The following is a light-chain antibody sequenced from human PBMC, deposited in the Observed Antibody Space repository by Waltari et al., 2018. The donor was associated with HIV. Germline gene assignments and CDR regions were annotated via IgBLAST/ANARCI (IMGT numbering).Light chain of an antibody. V-gene: IGKV3D-15*01. Sequence: EVVMTQSPATLSVSPGEGATISCRASQSVKTNLAWYQQKPGQAPRLLIHGASTTASGVAARFSGSGSGTEFTLTISSLQSEDVAVYFCHQYNHWPRTFGQGTKV. J-gene: IGKJ1*01. CDR3: HQYNHWPRT. CDR1: QSVKTN. CDR2: GAS.